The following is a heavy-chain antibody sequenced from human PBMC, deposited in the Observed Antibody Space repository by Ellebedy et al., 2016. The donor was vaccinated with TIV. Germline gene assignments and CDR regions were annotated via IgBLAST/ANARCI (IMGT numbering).Heavy chain of an antibody. CDR2: IYYSGTT. J-gene: IGHJ5*02. CDR3: ARMRGVAGPRWFDP. D-gene: IGHD6-19*01. Sequence: MPSETLSLTCTVSGGSISNSDYYWGWIRQPPGKGLEWIGSIYYSGTTYYNPSLKSRVTISVDTSKNHFSLKLSSVTAADTAVYFCARMRGVAGPRWFDPWGPGTQVIVSS. V-gene: IGHV4-39*02. CDR1: GGSISNSDYY.